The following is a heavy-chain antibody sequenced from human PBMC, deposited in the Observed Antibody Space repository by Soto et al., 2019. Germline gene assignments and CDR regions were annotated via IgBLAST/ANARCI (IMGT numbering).Heavy chain of an antibody. CDR3: AREGASGFGMDV. V-gene: IGHV4-4*07. J-gene: IGHJ6*02. Sequence: QVQLQESGPGLVKPSETLSLTCNVSGGSIRSYYWSWVRQPAGKPLEWSGRIYTSGSTNYNPSLKSRVSMSVDTSKNQFSLEVTSVTAADTAVYYCAREGASGFGMDVWGLGTTVTVSS. D-gene: IGHD1-26*01. CDR1: GGSIRSYY. CDR2: IYTSGST.